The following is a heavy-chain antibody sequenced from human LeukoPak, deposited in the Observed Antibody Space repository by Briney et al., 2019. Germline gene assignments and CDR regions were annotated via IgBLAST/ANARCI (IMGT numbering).Heavy chain of an antibody. J-gene: IGHJ4*02. D-gene: IGHD1-26*01. V-gene: IGHV3-21*01. CDR2: ISSGSGYI. CDR3: ARDSGSYYAFDY. CDR1: GFTFSTYA. Sequence: GGSLRLSCAASGFTFSTYAMNWVRQAPGKGLEWVSSISSGSGYIYYADSVKGRFTISRDNAKNSLYLQMNSLRAEDTAVYYCARDSGSYYAFDYWGQGTLVTVSS.